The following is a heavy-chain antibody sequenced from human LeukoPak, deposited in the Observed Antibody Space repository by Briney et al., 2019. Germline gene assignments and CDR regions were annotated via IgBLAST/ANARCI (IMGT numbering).Heavy chain of an antibody. Sequence: GGSLRLSCAASGFTFSSYSMNWVRQAPGKGLEWVSSISSSSSYIYYADSVKGRFTISRDNAKNSLYLQMNSLRAEDTAVYYCASRDSSGYYYGLDYWGQGTLVTVSS. CDR2: ISSSSSYI. CDR3: ASRDSSGYYYGLDY. J-gene: IGHJ4*02. D-gene: IGHD3-22*01. CDR1: GFTFSSYS. V-gene: IGHV3-21*01.